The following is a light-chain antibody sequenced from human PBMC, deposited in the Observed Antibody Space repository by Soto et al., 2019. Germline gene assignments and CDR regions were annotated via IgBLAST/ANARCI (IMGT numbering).Light chain of an antibody. CDR2: DVN. CDR1: SSDVGSYNR. Sequence: QSALTQPPSVSGCPGQSVAISCTGTSSDVGSYNRVSWYQQPPGTAPKLMIYDVNNRPSGVPDRFSGSKSGNTASLTISGLQAEYEADYYCSSYTISSTYVFGTGTKLTVL. V-gene: IGLV2-18*02. J-gene: IGLJ1*01. CDR3: SSYTISSTYV.